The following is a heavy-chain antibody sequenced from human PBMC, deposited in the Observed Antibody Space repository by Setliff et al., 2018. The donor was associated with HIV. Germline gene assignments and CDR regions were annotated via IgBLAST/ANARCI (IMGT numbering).Heavy chain of an antibody. CDR3: VHPGYCSGGSCYADAFDI. D-gene: IGHD2-15*01. J-gene: IGHJ3*02. CDR1: GFSLSTSGVG. CDR2: IYWDDDK. V-gene: IGHV2-5*02. Sequence: GSGPTLVNPTPTLTLTCTFSGFSLSTSGVGVGWIRQPPGKALEWLALIYWDDDKRYSPSLKTRLTITKDTSKNQVVLTMTNMYPVDTATYYCVHPGYCSGGSCYADAFDIWGQGAMVTVSS.